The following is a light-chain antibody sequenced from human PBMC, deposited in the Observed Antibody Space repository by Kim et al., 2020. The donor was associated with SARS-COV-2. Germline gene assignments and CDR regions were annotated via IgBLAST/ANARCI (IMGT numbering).Light chain of an antibody. Sequence: GQSVPTSCTGNSSDVVGYSLVSWYQQSPGKAPKLIIYDVYNRPSAVPDRFSGSKSGNTASLTISGLQTEDEADYYCCSYAGSFSWVFGGGTKVTVL. V-gene: IGLV2-11*01. CDR3: CSYAGSFSWV. CDR2: DVY. CDR1: SSDVVGYSL. J-gene: IGLJ3*02.